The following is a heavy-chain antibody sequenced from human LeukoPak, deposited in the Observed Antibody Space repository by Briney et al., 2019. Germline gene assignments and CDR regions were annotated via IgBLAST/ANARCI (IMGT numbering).Heavy chain of an antibody. CDR1: GFTFSSYE. Sequence: SGGSLRLSCAASGFTFSSYEMNWVRQAPGKGLEWVSYIYSSGGNIYYADSVKGRFTSSRDNSKNTLYLQMSGLRAEDTAVYYCGSGYYYYDSWGQGTLVTVSS. D-gene: IGHD3-22*01. V-gene: IGHV3-48*03. J-gene: IGHJ4*02. CDR2: IYSSGGNI. CDR3: GSGYYYYDS.